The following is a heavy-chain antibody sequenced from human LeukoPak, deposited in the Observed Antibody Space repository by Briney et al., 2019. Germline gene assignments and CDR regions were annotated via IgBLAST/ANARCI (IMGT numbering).Heavy chain of an antibody. CDR1: GFTFRSYA. D-gene: IGHD6-13*01. Sequence: GGSLRLSCAASGFTFRSYAMSWVRQAPGKGLEWVSTISGSGGNTYYADSVKGRFTIFRDNSKDTLYLQMNSLRAEDTALYYCAKWVAAGFDYWGQGTLVTVSS. V-gene: IGHV3-23*01. CDR3: AKWVAAGFDY. J-gene: IGHJ4*02. CDR2: ISGSGGNT.